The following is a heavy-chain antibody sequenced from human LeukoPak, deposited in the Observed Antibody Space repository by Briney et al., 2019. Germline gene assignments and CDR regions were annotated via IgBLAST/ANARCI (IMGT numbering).Heavy chain of an antibody. CDR2: ISGSGGST. CDR1: GFTFSSYA. Sequence: GGSLRLSCAASGFTFSSYAMSWVRQAPGKGLEWVSAISGSGGSTYYADSVKGRFTISRDNSKNTLYLQMNSLRAEDTAVYYCAKGARITMVRGVSNFDYWGQGTLVTVSS. D-gene: IGHD3-10*01. J-gene: IGHJ4*02. CDR3: AKGARITMVRGVSNFDY. V-gene: IGHV3-23*01.